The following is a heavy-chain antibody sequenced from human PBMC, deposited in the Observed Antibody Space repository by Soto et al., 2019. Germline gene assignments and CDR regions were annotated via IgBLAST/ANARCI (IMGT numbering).Heavy chain of an antibody. CDR1: GLTFSDCY. CDR3: ARVRFGEWGYAMDV. Sequence: QAQLVESGGGLVKPGGSLRLSCAASGLTFSDCYMNWIRQAPGKGLEWVSYSSSSGSSINYADSVKGRFTISRDNAKNSLYLQMNSLRAEDTAMYYCARVRFGEWGYAMDVWGQGTTVTVSS. V-gene: IGHV3-11*01. CDR2: SSSSGSSI. J-gene: IGHJ6*02. D-gene: IGHD3-10*01.